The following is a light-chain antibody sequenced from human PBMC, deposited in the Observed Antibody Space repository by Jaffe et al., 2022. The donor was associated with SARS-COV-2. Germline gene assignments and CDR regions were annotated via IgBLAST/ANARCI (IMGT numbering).Light chain of an antibody. V-gene: IGKV4-1*01. CDR2: WAS. Sequence: DIVMTQAPDSLAVSLGERATINCKSSQTVLYTPRNRAYLAWYNKNYLAWYQQKPGQPPKLLISWASTRESGVPDRFSGGGSGTDFTLTISSLQAEDVAVYHCQQYFTTPWTFGQGTKVEIK. J-gene: IGKJ1*01. CDR3: QQYFTTPWT. CDR1: QTVLYTPRNRAYLAWYNKNY.